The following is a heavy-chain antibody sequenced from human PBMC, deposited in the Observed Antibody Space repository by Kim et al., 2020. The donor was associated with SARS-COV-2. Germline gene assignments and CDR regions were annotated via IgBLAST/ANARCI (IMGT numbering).Heavy chain of an antibody. J-gene: IGHJ4*02. Sequence: GGSLRLSCSASGFSFSTYSMTWVRQAPGKGPEWVSYISSTSSIISYADSVKGRFTISRDNAKSSLYLQMNSLRAEDTATYYCASGFFASGTNYWGQGTLV. CDR3: ASGFFASGTNY. D-gene: IGHD3-10*01. CDR1: GFSFSTYS. V-gene: IGHV3-48*04. CDR2: ISSTSSII.